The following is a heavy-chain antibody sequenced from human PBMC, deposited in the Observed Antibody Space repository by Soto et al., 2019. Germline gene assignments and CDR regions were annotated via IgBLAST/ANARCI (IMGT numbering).Heavy chain of an antibody. CDR1: GGTFSSYA. V-gene: IGHV1-69*13. J-gene: IGHJ3*02. CDR2: IIPIFGTA. Sequence: SVKVSCKASGGTFSSYAISWVRQAPGQGLEWMGGIIPIFGTANYAQKFQGRVTITADESTSTAYMELSSLRSEDTAVYYCASDDVDIVATIPRGDAFDIWGQGTMVTVSS. CDR3: ASDDVDIVATIPRGDAFDI. D-gene: IGHD5-12*01.